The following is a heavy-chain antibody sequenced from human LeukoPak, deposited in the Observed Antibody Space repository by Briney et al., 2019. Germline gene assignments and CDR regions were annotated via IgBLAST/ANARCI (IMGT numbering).Heavy chain of an antibody. Sequence: SETLSLTCTVSGGSISSGSYYWSWIRQPAGKGLEWIGRLYSSGSTNFNPSLKGRVTMSVDTSKNQFSLRLSSVTAADTAVYYCARDGPGPTHEYWGQGTPVTVSS. CDR3: ARDGPGPTHEY. CDR2: LYSSGST. D-gene: IGHD1-26*01. V-gene: IGHV4-61*02. CDR1: GGSISSGSYY. J-gene: IGHJ4*02.